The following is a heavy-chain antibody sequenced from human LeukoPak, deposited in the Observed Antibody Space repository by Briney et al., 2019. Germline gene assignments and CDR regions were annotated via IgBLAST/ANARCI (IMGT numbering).Heavy chain of an antibody. CDR2: IYHSGST. CDR1: GYSISSGYY. V-gene: IGHV4-38-2*01. Sequence: SSETLSLTCAVSGYSISSGYYWGWIRQPPGKGLEWIGSIYHSGSTYYNPSLKSRVTMSVDTSKNQFSLKLSSVTAADTAVYYCSSHLSNAFDIWGQGTMVIVSS. CDR3: SSHLSNAFDI. J-gene: IGHJ3*02. D-gene: IGHD2/OR15-2a*01.